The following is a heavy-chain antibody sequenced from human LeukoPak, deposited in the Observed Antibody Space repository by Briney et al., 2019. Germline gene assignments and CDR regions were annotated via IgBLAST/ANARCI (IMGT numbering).Heavy chain of an antibody. D-gene: IGHD3-22*01. V-gene: IGHV4-39*01. CDR1: GGSISSSSYY. CDR2: IYYSGST. J-gene: IGHJ4*02. CDR3: ASGTYYYDSSGYLGFPFDY. Sequence: PSETLSLTCTVSGGSISSSSYYWGWIRQPPGKGLEWIGSIYYSGSTYYNPSLKSRVTISVDTSKNQFSLKLSSVTAADTAVYYCASGTYYYDSSGYLGFPFDYWGQGALVTVSS.